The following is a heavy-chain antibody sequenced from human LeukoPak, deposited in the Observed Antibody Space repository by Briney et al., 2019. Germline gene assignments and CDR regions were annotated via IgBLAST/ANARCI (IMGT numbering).Heavy chain of an antibody. V-gene: IGHV4-59*08. Sequence: NPSETLSLTCTVSGGSISSYYWSWIRQPPGKGLEWIGYIYYSGSTNYNPSLKSRVTISVDTSKNQFSLKLSSVTAADTAVYYCAGSYRQGTPNYYYYGMDVWGQGTTVTVSS. D-gene: IGHD3-16*02. CDR2: IYYSGST. J-gene: IGHJ6*02. CDR1: GGSISSYY. CDR3: AGSYRQGTPNYYYYGMDV.